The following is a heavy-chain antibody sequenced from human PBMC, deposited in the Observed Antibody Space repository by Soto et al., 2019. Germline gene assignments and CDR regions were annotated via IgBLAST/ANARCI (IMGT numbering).Heavy chain of an antibody. D-gene: IGHD4-4*01. CDR1: GFTFKNYA. CDR3: AREDDYNDRYFFDGVDV. V-gene: IGHV3-30-3*01. CDR2: ISFDGNKK. J-gene: IGHJ6*02. Sequence: QAQLVESGGGVVQPGRSLRLSCAASGFTFKNYALHWVRQAPGKGLEWVAVISFDGNKKYYADSVRGRFTISRDNNKNTLILQMNSLRPEDAALYFCAREDDYNDRYFFDGVDVWGQGTTVTGAS.